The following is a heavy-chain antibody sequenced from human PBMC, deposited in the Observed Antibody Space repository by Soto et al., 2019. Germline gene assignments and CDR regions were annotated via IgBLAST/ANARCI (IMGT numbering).Heavy chain of an antibody. CDR1: GFTFSNAW. CDR3: TTAAIVVVPAALYYYYYYMDV. V-gene: IGHV3-15*01. Sequence: GGSLRLSCAASGFTFSNAWMSWVRQAPGKGLEWVGRIKSKTDGGTTDYAAPVKGRFTISRDDSKNTLYLQMNSLKTEDTAVYYCTTAAIVVVPAALYYYYYYMDVWGKGTTVTVSS. J-gene: IGHJ6*03. CDR2: IKSKTDGGTT. D-gene: IGHD2-2*01.